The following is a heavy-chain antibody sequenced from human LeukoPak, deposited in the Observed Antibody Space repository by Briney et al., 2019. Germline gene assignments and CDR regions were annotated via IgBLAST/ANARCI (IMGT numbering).Heavy chain of an antibody. D-gene: IGHD3-9*01. J-gene: IGHJ4*02. V-gene: IGHV3-30*18. Sequence: GGSLRLSCAASGFTFSSYGMHWVRQAPGKGLEWVAVISYDGSNKYYADSVKGRFTISRDNSKNTLYLQMNSLRAEDTAVYYCAKDRVTILTGYLFDYWGQGTLVTVSS. CDR3: AKDRVTILTGYLFDY. CDR1: GFTFSSYG. CDR2: ISYDGSNK.